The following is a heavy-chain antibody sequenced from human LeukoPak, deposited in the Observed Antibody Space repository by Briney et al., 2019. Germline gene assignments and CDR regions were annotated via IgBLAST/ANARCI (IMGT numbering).Heavy chain of an antibody. Sequence: GGPLRLSCAASGFTFRSYEMNWLRQAPGKGLEWVSYISSSSSIIYYAESVKGRFTISRDNAKNSLYLQMNSLRAEDTAVYYCAREDSGYDNNAFDIWGQGTMVTVSS. CDR2: ISSSSSII. D-gene: IGHD5-12*01. J-gene: IGHJ3*02. CDR3: AREDSGYDNNAFDI. CDR1: GFTFRSYE. V-gene: IGHV3-48*03.